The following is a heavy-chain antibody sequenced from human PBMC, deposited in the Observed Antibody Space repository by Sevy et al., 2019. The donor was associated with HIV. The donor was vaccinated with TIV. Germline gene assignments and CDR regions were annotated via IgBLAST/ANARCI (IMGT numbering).Heavy chain of an antibody. Sequence: GGSLRLSCAASGFTFSSYSMNWVRQAPGKGLEWVSSISSSSSYIYYADSVKGRLTIYRDNAKNSLYMQMNSLRAEDTAVYYCARGWITIFGVVIRSYYFDYWGQGTLVTVSS. J-gene: IGHJ4*02. V-gene: IGHV3-21*01. CDR2: ISSSSSYI. CDR3: ARGWITIFGVVIRSYYFDY. D-gene: IGHD3-3*01. CDR1: GFTFSSYS.